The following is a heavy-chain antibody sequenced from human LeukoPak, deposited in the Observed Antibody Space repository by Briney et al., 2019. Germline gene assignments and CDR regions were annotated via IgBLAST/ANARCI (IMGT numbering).Heavy chain of an antibody. Sequence: ASVKVSCKASGYTFTSYDINWVRQATGQGLEWMGGMNPNTGNTGYAQKFQGRVTITRNTSISTAYMELTSLRSDDTAVYYCATSNYVAAALGYFDYWGQGTLVTVSS. V-gene: IGHV1-8*03. CDR2: MNPNTGNT. CDR1: GYTFTSYD. D-gene: IGHD6-13*01. J-gene: IGHJ4*02. CDR3: ATSNYVAAALGYFDY.